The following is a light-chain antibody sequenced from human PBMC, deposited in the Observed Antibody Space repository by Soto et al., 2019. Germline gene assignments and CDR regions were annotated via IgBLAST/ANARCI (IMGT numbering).Light chain of an antibody. J-gene: IGKJ2*01. CDR2: KSS. CDR1: QSLVHRDGNTY. V-gene: IGKV2-24*01. CDR3: MQCTHFPYT. Sequence: DVVMTQTPLFSPVTVGQPASISCRSSQSLVHRDGNTYLNWLLQRPGQPPRLLIYKSSDRFSGVPDRFSGSGAGTDFTLKITRVEAEDVGVYYCMQCTHFPYTFGQGTRLEIK.